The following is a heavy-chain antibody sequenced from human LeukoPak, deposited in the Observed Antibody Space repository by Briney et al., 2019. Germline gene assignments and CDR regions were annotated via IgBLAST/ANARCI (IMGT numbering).Heavy chain of an antibody. V-gene: IGHV3-9*01. CDR3: ARAEVQLGQWWGYYFDY. CDR2: ISWNSGSI. D-gene: IGHD2-15*01. Sequence: PPGRSLRLSCAASGFTFDDYAMHWVRQAPGKGLEWVSGISWNSGSIGYADSVKGRFTISRDNAKNSLYLQMNSLRAEDTAVYYCARAEVQLGQWWGYYFDYWGQGTLVTVSS. CDR1: GFTFDDYA. J-gene: IGHJ4*02.